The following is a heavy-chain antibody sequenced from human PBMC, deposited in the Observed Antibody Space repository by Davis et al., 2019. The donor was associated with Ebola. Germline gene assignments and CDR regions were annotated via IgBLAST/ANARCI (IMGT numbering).Heavy chain of an antibody. J-gene: IGHJ4*02. CDR2: IRQDGSEK. CDR1: GFTHSSYC. V-gene: IGHV3-7*04. D-gene: IGHD1-14*01. Sequence: EYLKIPCPAPGFTHSSYCLSSVRQAPGKGLEGVANIRQDGSEKYYVDSVKGRFTISRDNGKNSLYLQMNSLRVEDTAVYYCGRGTRNPFDYWGQGTLVTVSS. CDR3: GRGTRNPFDY.